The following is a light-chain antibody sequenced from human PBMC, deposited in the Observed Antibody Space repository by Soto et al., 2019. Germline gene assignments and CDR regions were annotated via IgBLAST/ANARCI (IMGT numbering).Light chain of an antibody. J-gene: IGKJ5*01. CDR1: EDISSY. V-gene: IGKV1-9*01. CDR3: LQFKNYPIT. CDR2: AAS. Sequence: IQLTQSPSSLSASVGDRVTFTCRASEDISSYLVWYQQKPGAAPKLLIYAASALHSGVPSRFSGSGSGTDFTLTISSLHPEDFAVYFCLQFKNYPITFGQGTRLEIK.